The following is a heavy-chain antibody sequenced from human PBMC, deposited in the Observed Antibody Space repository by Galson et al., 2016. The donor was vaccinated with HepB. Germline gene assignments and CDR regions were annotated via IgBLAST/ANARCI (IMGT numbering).Heavy chain of an antibody. D-gene: IGHD2-2*02. CDR1: GLTFRSYA. CDR2: RASGEIT. CDR3: ARGRTTSCNSAFDI. V-gene: IGHV3-23*01. J-gene: IGHJ3*02. Sequence: SLRLSCAASGLTFRSYAFSWLRQAPGKGLEWVSVRASGEITYYAQSVKGRCTISRDKSKNTLYLQVNSLRVEDTAIYYCARGRTTSCNSAFDIWGQGTMVTVSS.